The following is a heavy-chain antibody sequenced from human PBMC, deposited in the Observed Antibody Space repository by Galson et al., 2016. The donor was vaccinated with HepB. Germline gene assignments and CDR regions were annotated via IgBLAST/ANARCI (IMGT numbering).Heavy chain of an antibody. D-gene: IGHD5-18*01. V-gene: IGHV1-46*01. CDR2: INPSSGGSA. CDR1: GYTFINYF. CDR3: ARDNGYSYGYWDY. J-gene: IGHJ4*02. Sequence: SVKVSCQASGYTFINYFLHWVRQAPGQGPEWMGIINPSSGGSANFAQKFQGRVSMTSDRSTSTVYMELSSLRSEDTAVYCCARDNGYSYGYWDYWGQGTLVTVSS.